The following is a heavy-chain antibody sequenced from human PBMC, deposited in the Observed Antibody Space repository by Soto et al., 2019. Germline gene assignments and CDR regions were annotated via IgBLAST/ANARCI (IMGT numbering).Heavy chain of an antibody. CDR1: GFTVSSHY. D-gene: IGHD2-15*01. CDR3: AGDCSGGSCYPALGA. Sequence: VGSLRLSCAASGFTVSSHYMSWVRQAPGKGLEWVSFIYSGGDTYYADSVKGRFTISRDNSKNTLYLQMNSLRVEDTAFYYCAGDCSGGSCYPALGAWGQGTLVTVSS. CDR2: IYSGGDT. J-gene: IGHJ5*02. V-gene: IGHV3-53*01.